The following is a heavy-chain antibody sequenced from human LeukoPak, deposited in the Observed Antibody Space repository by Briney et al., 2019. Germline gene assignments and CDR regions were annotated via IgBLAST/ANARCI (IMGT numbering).Heavy chain of an antibody. CDR1: GFTFDDYA. D-gene: IGHD1-7*01. J-gene: IGHJ4*02. CDR3: ATLLELLYYFDY. Sequence: GGSLRLSCAASGFTFDDYAMHWVRQAPGKGLEWVSSISSSSSYIYYADSVKGRFTISRDNAKNSLYLQMNSLRAEDTAVYYCATLLELLYYFDYWGQGTLVTVSS. V-gene: IGHV3-21*01. CDR2: ISSSSSYI.